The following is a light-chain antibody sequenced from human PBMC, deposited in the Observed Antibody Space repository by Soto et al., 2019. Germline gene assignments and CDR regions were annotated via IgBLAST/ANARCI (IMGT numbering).Light chain of an antibody. CDR1: QSVSSY. V-gene: IGKV3-11*01. CDR2: DAS. J-gene: IGKJ1*01. CDR3: QQYNNWPPWT. Sequence: EIVFTQSPGTLSLSPGERATLSCRASQSVSSYLAWYQQKPGQAPRLLIYDASNRATGIPARFSGSGSGTEFTLTISSLQSEDFAVYYCQQYNNWPPWTFGQGTKV.